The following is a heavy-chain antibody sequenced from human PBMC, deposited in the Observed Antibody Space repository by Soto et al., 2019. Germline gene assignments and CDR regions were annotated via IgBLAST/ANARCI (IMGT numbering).Heavy chain of an antibody. V-gene: IGHV3-23*01. CDR1: GFTFRNHA. D-gene: IGHD3-16*01. CDR2: VTQSGDHT. J-gene: IGHJ5*02. CDR3: AQGVLAGGVHP. Sequence: EVQVLESGGGLVQPGGSLRLSCATSGFTFRNHAMTWVRQPPGQGLEYVSSVTQSGDHTCYADSVKGRFTISRDNSKSRWYLQMISLTAEDTAIYDGAQGVLAGGVHPWGQGTLVIVSS.